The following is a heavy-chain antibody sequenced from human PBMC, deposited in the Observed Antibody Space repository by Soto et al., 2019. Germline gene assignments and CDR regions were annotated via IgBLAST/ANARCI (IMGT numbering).Heavy chain of an antibody. J-gene: IGHJ6*02. D-gene: IGHD4-17*01. Sequence: QVQLVQSGAEVKKPGSSVKVSCKSSGGTFGSYGLSWVRQAPGQGLEWMGGIIPMFGTTHYAQQFQGRVTISADTSTSTAYMDLSSVRTDDTVVYYCARGVGDYPQCYGMEVWGQGTTVTVS. CDR3: ARGVGDYPQCYGMEV. CDR1: GGTFGSYG. V-gene: IGHV1-69*06. CDR2: IIPMFGTT.